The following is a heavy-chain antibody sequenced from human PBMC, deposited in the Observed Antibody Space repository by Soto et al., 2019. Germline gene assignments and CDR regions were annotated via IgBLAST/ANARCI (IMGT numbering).Heavy chain of an antibody. CDR3: ARDRLGPFDAFDI. J-gene: IGHJ3*02. Sequence: GGSLILSCAASGFTFSSYAMSWVRQAPGKGLEWVANINDSGGGKYYADSVKGRFTISRDNAKNTLYLQMNSLRAEDTAVYYCARDRLGPFDAFDIWGQGTMVTVSS. CDR1: GFTFSSYA. V-gene: IGHV3-7*01. CDR2: INDSGGGK. D-gene: IGHD3-22*01.